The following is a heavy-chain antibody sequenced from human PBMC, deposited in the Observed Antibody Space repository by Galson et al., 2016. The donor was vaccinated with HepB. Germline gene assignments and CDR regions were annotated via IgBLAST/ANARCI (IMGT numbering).Heavy chain of an antibody. CDR1: GFTFSSYG. D-gene: IGHD1-26*01. CDR2: ISGLGGAT. Sequence: SLRLSCAASGFTFSSYGMTWVRQAPGKGLDWVSAISGLGGATYYADSVKGRFTISRDNSKNTLYLQMSSLRAEDTAVYYCAIWEWGLPPCWGQGTLVTVSS. V-gene: IGHV3-23*01. CDR3: AIWEWGLPPC. J-gene: IGHJ4*02.